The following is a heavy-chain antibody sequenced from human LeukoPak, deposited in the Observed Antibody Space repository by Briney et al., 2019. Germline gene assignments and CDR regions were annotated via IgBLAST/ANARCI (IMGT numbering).Heavy chain of an antibody. CDR3: ARDRQWLAPRHYYYMDV. D-gene: IGHD6-19*01. CDR2: IIPVFGTP. J-gene: IGHJ6*03. CDR1: GGTFSSHA. Sequence: SVKVSCKSSGGTFSSHAISWVRQAPGQGLEWMGGIIPVFGTPNYAQKFQGRLTITADESTSTAYMELNSLRSEDTAVYYCARDRQWLAPRHYYYMDVWGRGTTVTVSS. V-gene: IGHV1-69*01.